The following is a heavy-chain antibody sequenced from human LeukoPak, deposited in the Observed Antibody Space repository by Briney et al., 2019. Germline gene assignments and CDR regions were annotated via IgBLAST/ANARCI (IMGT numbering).Heavy chain of an antibody. CDR2: MNPNSGNT. V-gene: IGHV1-8*01. J-gene: IGHJ4*02. CDR1: GYTFTSYD. D-gene: IGHD2-15*01. Sequence: GASVKVSCKASGYTFTSYDINWVRQATGQGLEWMGWMNPNSGNTGYAQKFQGRVTMTRNTSISTAYTELSSLRSEDTAVYYCARGRFPSFYCSGGSCYTKSSFRYWGQGTLVTVSS. CDR3: ARGRFPSFYCSGGSCYTKSSFRY.